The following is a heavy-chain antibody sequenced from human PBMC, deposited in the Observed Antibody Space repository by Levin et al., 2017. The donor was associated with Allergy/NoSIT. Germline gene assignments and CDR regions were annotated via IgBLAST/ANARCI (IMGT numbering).Heavy chain of an antibody. Sequence: GGSLRLSCAASGFTFSNAWMSWVRQAPGKGLEWVSRIKSKTDGETTDYAAPVKGRFTISRDDSKNTLYLQMNSLKTEDTAMYYCTRHNYFDDYWGQGTLVTVSS. D-gene: IGHD2/OR15-2a*01. CDR1: GFTFSNAW. V-gene: IGHV3-15*01. J-gene: IGHJ4*02. CDR2: IKSKTDGETT. CDR3: TRHNYFDDY.